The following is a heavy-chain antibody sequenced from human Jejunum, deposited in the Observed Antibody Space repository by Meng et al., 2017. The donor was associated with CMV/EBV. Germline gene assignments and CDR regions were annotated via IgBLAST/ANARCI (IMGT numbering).Heavy chain of an antibody. CDR3: AKVAMIRGVVFDF. J-gene: IGHJ4*02. V-gene: IGHV3-53*01. CDR2: IYRGGTT. D-gene: IGHD3-10*01. CDR1: GFPVSTNY. Sequence: ASGFPVSTNYMSWVRQAPGKGLEWVSVIYRGGTTYYADSVKGRFTISRDNSKNTLYLQMNSLRADDTAVYYCAKVAMIRGVVFDFWGQGTRVTVSS.